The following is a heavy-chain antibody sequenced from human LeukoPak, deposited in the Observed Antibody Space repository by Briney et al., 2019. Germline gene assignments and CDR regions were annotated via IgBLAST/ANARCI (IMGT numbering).Heavy chain of an antibody. V-gene: IGHV3-48*04. D-gene: IGHD6-19*01. CDR2: ISSSSSTI. J-gene: IGHJ4*02. CDR3: LSMAVG. CDR1: GFTFSRNT. Sequence: GGSLRLSCAASGFTFSRNTMNWVGQAPGKGLEWVSYISSSSSTIYYADSVKGRFTISRDNAKNTLYLQMNNLRAEDTAVYYCLSMAVGGGQGTLVTVSS.